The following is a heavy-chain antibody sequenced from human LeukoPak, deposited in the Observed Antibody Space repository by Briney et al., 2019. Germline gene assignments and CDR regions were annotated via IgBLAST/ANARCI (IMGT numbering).Heavy chain of an antibody. CDR2: IYYSGST. Sequence: SETLSLTCTVSGGSISSSSYYWGWIRQPPGKGLEWIGSIYYSGSTYYNPSLKSRVTISVDTSKNQFSLKLSSVTAADTAVYYCARGPYGYVWGSYRQGYFDYWGQGTLVTVSS. J-gene: IGHJ4*02. CDR3: ARGPYGYVWGSYRQGYFDY. V-gene: IGHV4-39*07. D-gene: IGHD3-16*02. CDR1: GGSISSSSYY.